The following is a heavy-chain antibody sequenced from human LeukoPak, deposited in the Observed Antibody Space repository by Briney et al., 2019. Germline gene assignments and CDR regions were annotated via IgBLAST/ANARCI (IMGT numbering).Heavy chain of an antibody. CDR3: AKDHSRKYYDFWSGYSPLDY. J-gene: IGHJ4*02. D-gene: IGHD3-3*01. CDR2: ISGSGGST. CDR1: GFTFSSYA. V-gene: IGHV3-23*01. Sequence: GGSLRLSCAASGFTFSSYAMSWVRQAPGKGLEWVSAISGSGGSTYYADSVKGRFTISRDNSKNTLYLQMNSLRAEDTAVYYCAKDHSRKYYDFWSGYSPLDYWGQGTLVTVSS.